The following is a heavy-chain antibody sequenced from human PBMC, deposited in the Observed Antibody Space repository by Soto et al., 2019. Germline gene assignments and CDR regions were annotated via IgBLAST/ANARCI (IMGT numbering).Heavy chain of an antibody. D-gene: IGHD3-16*02. Sequence: EVRLVESGGGLVEPGGSLRLSCAASGFTFSSYSMNWVRQAPGKGLEWVSSISSSSSYIYYADSVKGRFTISRDNAKNSLYLQMNSLRAEDTAVYYCARDGDYVWGSYRWSDAFDIWGQGTMVTVSS. CDR1: GFTFSSYS. J-gene: IGHJ3*02. V-gene: IGHV3-21*01. CDR2: ISSSSSYI. CDR3: ARDGDYVWGSYRWSDAFDI.